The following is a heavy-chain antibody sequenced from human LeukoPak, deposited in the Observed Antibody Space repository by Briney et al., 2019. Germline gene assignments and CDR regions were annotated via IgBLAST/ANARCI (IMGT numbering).Heavy chain of an antibody. CDR2: IYYSGST. CDR3: ASFYCSGGSCYQYYYYYYMDV. Sequence: AETLSLTCTVSGGSLSSSSYYWGWIRQPPWKGLDWIGSIYYSGSTYYNPSLKSRFTISVDTSKNQFSLKLSSVTAADTAVYYCASFYCSGGSCYQYYYYYYMDVWGKGTTVTISS. D-gene: IGHD2-15*01. CDR1: GGSLSSSSYY. J-gene: IGHJ6*03. V-gene: IGHV4-39*01.